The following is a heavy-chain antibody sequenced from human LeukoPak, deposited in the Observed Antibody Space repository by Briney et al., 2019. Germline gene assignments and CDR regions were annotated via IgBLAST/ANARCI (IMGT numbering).Heavy chain of an antibody. Sequence: ASVKVSCKASGYTFTMYYIHWVRQAPGQGLEWMGMINPSDGATTYAQRLQGRVTMTRDMSTTTVYVDLRSLRSEDTAVYFCARERRGGLSGNLGGLFASYYTYYYMDVWGRGATVTVSS. CDR1: GYTFTMYY. J-gene: IGHJ6*03. D-gene: IGHD3-16*01. CDR3: ARERRGGLSGNLGGLFASYYTYYYMDV. CDR2: INPSDGAT. V-gene: IGHV1-46*01.